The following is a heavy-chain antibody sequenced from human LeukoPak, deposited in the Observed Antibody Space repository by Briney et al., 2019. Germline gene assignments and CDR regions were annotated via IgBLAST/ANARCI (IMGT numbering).Heavy chain of an antibody. Sequence: QPGGSLRLSCAASGIRFSGYWMHWIRQAPGKGLVWVSRINSDGSSTNYADSVKGRFTISRDNAKNMLYLQMNSLRAEDTAVYYCAKESGKFDYWGQGTLVAVSS. J-gene: IGHJ4*02. CDR1: GIRFSGYW. CDR3: AKESGKFDY. CDR2: INSDGSST. V-gene: IGHV3-74*01.